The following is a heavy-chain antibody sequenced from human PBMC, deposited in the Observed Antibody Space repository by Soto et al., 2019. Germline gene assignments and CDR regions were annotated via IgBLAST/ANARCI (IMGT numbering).Heavy chain of an antibody. Sequence: GGSLRLSCAASGFTVSSKYMSWVRQAPGKGLEWVSLIQSGGPTYYADSVKGRFTISRDTSENTVHLQMDSLRAEDTAVYYCTRDDVLCEGDGYYGEPLDVWSKGTTVPVS. CDR2: IQSGGPT. CDR1: GFTVSSKY. D-gene: IGHD1-26*01. J-gene: IGHJ6*03. V-gene: IGHV3-66*01. CDR3: TRDDVLCEGDGYYGEPLDV.